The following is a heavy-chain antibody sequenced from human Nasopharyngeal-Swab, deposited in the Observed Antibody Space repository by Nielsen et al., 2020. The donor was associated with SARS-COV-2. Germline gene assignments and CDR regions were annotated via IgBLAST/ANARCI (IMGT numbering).Heavy chain of an antibody. CDR2: IYYTGST. Sequence: SETLSLTCTVSGGSISPYYWGWIRQPPGKGLEWIGYIYYTGSTNYNPSLKSRVTISVDKSKNQFSLDLSSVTAADTAVYYCARSSAQEAGHYYYYYDMNVWGQGTTVTVSS. CDR3: ARSSAQEAGHYYYYYDMNV. J-gene: IGHJ6*02. D-gene: IGHD6-25*01. V-gene: IGHV4-59*08. CDR1: GGSISPYY.